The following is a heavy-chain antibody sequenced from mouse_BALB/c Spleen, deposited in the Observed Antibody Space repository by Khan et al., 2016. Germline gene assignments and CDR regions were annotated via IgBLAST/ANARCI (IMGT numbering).Heavy chain of an antibody. J-gene: IGHJ1*01. CDR3: ARETWYFDV. V-gene: IGHV9-2-1*01. Sequence: QVQLQQSGPELKKPGETVKISCKASGYTFTDYSMHWVKQAPGKGLKWMGWINTETGEPTYADDFKGRFAFSLETSASTAYLQINNLKNEDTATYFCARETWYFDVWGAGTTVTVSS. CDR1: GYTFTDYS. CDR2: INTETGEP.